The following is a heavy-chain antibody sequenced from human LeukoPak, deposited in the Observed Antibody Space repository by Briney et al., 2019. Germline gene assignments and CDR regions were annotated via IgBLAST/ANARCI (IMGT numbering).Heavy chain of an antibody. CDR2: ISGSGGST. D-gene: IGHD6-13*01. CDR3: AKDGYSSSWYYFDY. Sequence: QAGGSLRLSCAASGFTFSSYAMSWVRQAPGKGLEWVAAISGSGGSTYYADSVKGRFTISRDNSKNTLYLQMNSLRAEDTAVYYCAKDGYSSSWYYFDYWGQGTLVTVSS. CDR1: GFTFSSYA. J-gene: IGHJ4*02. V-gene: IGHV3-23*01.